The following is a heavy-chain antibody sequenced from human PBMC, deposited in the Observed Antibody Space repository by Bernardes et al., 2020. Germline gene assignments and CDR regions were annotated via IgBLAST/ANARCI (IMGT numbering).Heavy chain of an antibody. J-gene: IGHJ6*02. CDR3: ARGVIQLWTINYYYYGMDV. D-gene: IGHD5-18*01. V-gene: IGHV1-18*01. CDR2: ISAYNGNT. CDR1: GYTFTSYG. Sequence: ASVKVSCKASGYTFTSYGISWVRQAPGQGLEWMGWISAYNGNTNYAQKLQGRVTMTTDTSTSTAYMELRGLRSDDTAVYYCARGVIQLWTINYYYYGMDVWGQGTTVTVSS.